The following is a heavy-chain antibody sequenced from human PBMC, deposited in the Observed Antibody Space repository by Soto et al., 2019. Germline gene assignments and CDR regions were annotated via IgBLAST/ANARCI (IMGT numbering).Heavy chain of an antibody. Sequence: GGSLRLSCAASGFPFSSTDMTWVRQAPGKGLEWVSTVDGSGGTTYYADSVKGRFTISRDNSINTVFLQMNSLRADDTALYFCAKNSGWFNTWGQGALVTVSS. CDR3: AKNSGWFNT. CDR2: VDGSGGTT. CDR1: GFPFSSTD. J-gene: IGHJ5*02. V-gene: IGHV3-23*01. D-gene: IGHD3-10*01.